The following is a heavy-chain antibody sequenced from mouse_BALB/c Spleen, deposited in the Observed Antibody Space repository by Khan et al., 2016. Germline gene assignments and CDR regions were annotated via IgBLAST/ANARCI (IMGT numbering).Heavy chain of an antibody. CDR3: AKSDYGNKDAMDY. CDR1: GYSITSDYA. CDR2: ISYSGST. J-gene: IGHJ4*01. V-gene: IGHV3-2*02. Sequence: EVQLQESGPGLVKPSQSLSLTCTVTGYSITSDYAWNWIRQFPGNRLEWMGYISYSGSTCYNPSLTSRILITRNSSKNQFFLQLNSVTSEDTATYYCAKSDYGNKDAMDYWGQGTSVTVSS. D-gene: IGHD1-1*01.